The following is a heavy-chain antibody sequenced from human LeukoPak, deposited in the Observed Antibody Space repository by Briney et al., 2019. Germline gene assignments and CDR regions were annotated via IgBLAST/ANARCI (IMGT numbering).Heavy chain of an antibody. J-gene: IGHJ6*04. V-gene: IGHV3-74*01. Sequence: GGSLRLSCAASGFTFSSSWMHWVRQAPGKGLVWVSRITRDGGSTTYADSVKGRFPTSRDNAKNTLYLQMDSLRDEDPAVYYCPRDPGYESWSPFWGGMDVWGNGTTVIVSS. CDR3: PRDPGYESWSPFWGGMDV. D-gene: IGHD3-16*01. CDR1: GFTFSSSW. CDR2: ITRDGGST.